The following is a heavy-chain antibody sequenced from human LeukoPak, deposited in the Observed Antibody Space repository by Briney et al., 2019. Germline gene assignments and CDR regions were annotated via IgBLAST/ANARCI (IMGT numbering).Heavy chain of an antibody. Sequence: GGSLRLSCAASEFTFSSYSMNWVRQAPGKGLEGVSSISGSSSYIYYADAVKGRFTISRDNAKNSLYLQMHSLRAEDTAVYYCARVSAPVTGSTPLDYWGQGTLVTVSS. J-gene: IGHJ4*02. CDR2: ISGSSSYI. CDR1: EFTFSSYS. CDR3: ARVSAPVTGSTPLDY. D-gene: IGHD3-9*01. V-gene: IGHV3-21*01.